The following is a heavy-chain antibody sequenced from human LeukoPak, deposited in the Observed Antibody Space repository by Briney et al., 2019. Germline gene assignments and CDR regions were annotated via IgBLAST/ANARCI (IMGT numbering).Heavy chain of an antibody. V-gene: IGHV3-23*01. CDR2: ISGSGGST. CDR3: AKVDLLWFGELLFFDY. Sequence: PGGSLRLSCAASGFTFSSYAMSWVRQAPGKGLEWVSAISGSGGSTYYADSVKGRFTIARDNSKNTLYLQMNSLRAEDTAVYYCAKVDLLWFGELLFFDYWGQGTLVTVSS. J-gene: IGHJ4*02. D-gene: IGHD3-10*01. CDR1: GFTFSSYA.